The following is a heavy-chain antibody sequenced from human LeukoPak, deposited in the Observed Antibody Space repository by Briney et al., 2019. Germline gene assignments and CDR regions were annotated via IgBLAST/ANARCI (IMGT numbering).Heavy chain of an antibody. V-gene: IGHV1-69*06. CDR1: GGTFSSYA. D-gene: IGHD4-23*01. CDR2: IIPIFGTA. J-gene: IGHJ3*02. Sequence: SVKVSCKASGGTFSSYAISWVRQAPGQGLEWMGGIIPIFGTANYAQKFQGRVTITADKSTSTAYMELSSLRSEDTAVYYCARYYGSNVGAFDIWGQGSMVTVSS. CDR3: ARYYGSNVGAFDI.